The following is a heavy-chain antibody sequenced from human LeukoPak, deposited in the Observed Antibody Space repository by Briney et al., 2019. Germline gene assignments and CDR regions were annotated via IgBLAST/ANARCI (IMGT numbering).Heavy chain of an antibody. CDR2: ITYDGSNK. J-gene: IGHJ3*01. V-gene: IGHV3-30*04. Sequence: GGSLRLSCAASGFTFSSYAMHWVRQAPGKGREWVAVITYDGSNKYYADSVKGRFTISRDNSKNTLYLQMNSLRAEDTAVYYCARGPMILVLMRAFDLWGQGTMVTVSS. CDR3: ARGPMILVLMRAFDL. CDR1: GFTFSSYA. D-gene: IGHD3-22*01.